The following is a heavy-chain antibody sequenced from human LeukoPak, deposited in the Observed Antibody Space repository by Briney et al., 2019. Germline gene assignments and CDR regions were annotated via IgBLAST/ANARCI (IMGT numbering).Heavy chain of an antibody. V-gene: IGHV1-46*01. J-gene: IGHJ4*02. CDR2: INPSGGGT. CDR1: GYTFTSYY. D-gene: IGHD5-24*01. Sequence: ASVKVSCKASGYTFTSYYMHWVRQAPGQGLEWMGIINPSGGGTSYAQKFQGRVTMTRDMSTSTVYMELSSLRSEDTAVYYCASGIPGMAVPDYWGQGTLVTVSS. CDR3: ASGIPGMAVPDY.